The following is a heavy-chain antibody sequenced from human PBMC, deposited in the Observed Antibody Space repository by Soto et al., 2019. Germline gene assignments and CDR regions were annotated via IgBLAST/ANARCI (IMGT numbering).Heavy chain of an antibody. CDR1: GFTFSSYS. CDR3: ARETMIVVVITTYGMDV. J-gene: IGHJ6*02. V-gene: IGHV3-21*01. D-gene: IGHD3-22*01. Sequence: GGSVRLSCAASGFTFSSYSMNWVRQGPGKGLEWVSSISSSSSYIYYADSVKGRFTISRDNAKNSLYLQMNSLRAEDTAVYYSARETMIVVVITTYGMDVWGQGTTVTVSS. CDR2: ISSSSSYI.